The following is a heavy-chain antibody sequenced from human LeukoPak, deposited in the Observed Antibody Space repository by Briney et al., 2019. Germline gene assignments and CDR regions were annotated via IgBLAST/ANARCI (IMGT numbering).Heavy chain of an antibody. V-gene: IGHV4-30-4*01. CDR1: GGSISSGDYY. D-gene: IGHD4-11*01. CDR3: ARDRGLHRIDY. CDR2: IYHSGST. J-gene: IGHJ4*02. Sequence: SGTLSLTCTVSGGSISSGDYYWSWIRQPPGKGLEWIGYIYHSGSTYYNPSLKSRVTISVDTSKNQFSLKLSSVTAADTAVYYCARDRGLHRIDYWGQGTLVTVSS.